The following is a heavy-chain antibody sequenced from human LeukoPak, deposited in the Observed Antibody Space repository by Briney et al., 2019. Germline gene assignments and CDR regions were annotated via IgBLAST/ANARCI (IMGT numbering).Heavy chain of an antibody. CDR1: GGSFSGYY. J-gene: IGHJ4*02. CDR3: ARWGDDEGFDY. V-gene: IGHV4-34*01. CDR2: INHSGST. Sequence: SETLSLTCAVYGGSFSGYYWSWIRQPSGKGLEWIGEINHSGSTNYNPSLKSRVTISVDTSKNQFSLKLSSVTAADTAVYYCARWGDDEGFDYWGQGTLVTVSS. D-gene: IGHD3-16*01.